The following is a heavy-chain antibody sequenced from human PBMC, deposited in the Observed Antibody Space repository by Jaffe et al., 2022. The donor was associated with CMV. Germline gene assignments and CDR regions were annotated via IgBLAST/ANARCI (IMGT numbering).Heavy chain of an antibody. V-gene: IGHV4-34*01. CDR3: ARGGFGELLPRRRVRSYMDV. Sequence: QVQLQQWGAGLLKPSETLSLTCAVYGGSFSGYYWSWIRQPPGKGLEWIGEINHSGSTNYNPSLKSRVTISVDTSKNQFSLKLSSVTAADTAVYYCARGGFGELLPRRRVRSYMDVWGKGTTVTVSS. J-gene: IGHJ6*03. CDR1: GGSFSGYY. CDR2: INHSGST. D-gene: IGHD3-10*01.